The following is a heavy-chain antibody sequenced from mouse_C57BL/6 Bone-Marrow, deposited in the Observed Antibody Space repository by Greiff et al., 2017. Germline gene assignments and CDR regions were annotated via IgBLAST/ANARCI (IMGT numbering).Heavy chain of an antibody. CDR1: GFTFSSYA. V-gene: IGHV5-4*03. J-gene: IGHJ4*01. CDR3: ARLDYDAMDY. CDR2: ISAGGSYT. Sequence: EVKLVESGGGLVKPGGYLKLSCAASGFTFSSYAMSWVRQTPEKRLEWVATISAGGSYTYYPDNVKGRFTISRDNAKNNLYLQMSHLKSEDTAMYYCARLDYDAMDYWGQGTSVTVSS.